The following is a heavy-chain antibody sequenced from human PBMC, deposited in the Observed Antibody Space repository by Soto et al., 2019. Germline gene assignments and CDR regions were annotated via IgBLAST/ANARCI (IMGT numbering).Heavy chain of an antibody. CDR1: GFTFSSYG. Sequence: GGSLRLSCAASGFTFSSYGMHWVRQAPGKGLEWVAVISYDGSNKYYADSVKGRFTISRDNSKNTLYLQMNSLRAEDTAVYYCAKDGRENWNAAPLDYWCQGTLVTGS. CDR2: ISYDGSNK. D-gene: IGHD1-1*01. V-gene: IGHV3-30*18. CDR3: AKDGRENWNAAPLDY. J-gene: IGHJ4*02.